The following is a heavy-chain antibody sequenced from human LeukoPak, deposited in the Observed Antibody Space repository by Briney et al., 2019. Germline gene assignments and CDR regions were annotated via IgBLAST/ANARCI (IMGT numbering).Heavy chain of an antibody. CDR3: ARGPPSAGGWFDP. CDR2: IYPGDSDT. J-gene: IGHJ5*02. Sequence: GESLKISCQGSGYRFTTYWIGWVRQMPGKGLEWMGIIYPGDSDTRYSPSFQGQVTISADKSISTAYLQWSSLKASDTAMYYCARGPPSAGGWFDPWGQGTLVTVSS. V-gene: IGHV5-51*01. D-gene: IGHD3-16*01. CDR1: GYRFTTYW.